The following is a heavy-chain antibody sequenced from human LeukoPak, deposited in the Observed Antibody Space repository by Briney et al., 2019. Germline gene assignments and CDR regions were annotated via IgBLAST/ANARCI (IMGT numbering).Heavy chain of an antibody. CDR1: GFTFDDYT. V-gene: IGHV3-43*01. D-gene: IGHD3-10*01. CDR2: ISWDGGST. J-gene: IGHJ6*02. CDR3: AKDYYPRGPYYYYGMDV. Sequence: PGGSLRLSCAASGFTFDDYTMHWVRQAPGKGLEWVSLISWDGGSTYYADSVKGRFTISRDNSKNSLYLQMNSLRTEDTALYYCAKDYYPRGPYYYYGMDVWGQGTTVTVSS.